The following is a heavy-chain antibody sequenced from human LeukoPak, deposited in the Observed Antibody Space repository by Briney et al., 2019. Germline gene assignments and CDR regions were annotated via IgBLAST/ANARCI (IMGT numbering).Heavy chain of an antibody. Sequence: SETLSLTRTVSGGSISSYYWSWIRQPPGKGLEWIGYIYYSGSTNYNPSLKSRVTISVDTSKNQLSLKLSSVTAADTAVYYCARYSEAVDYWGQGTLVTVSS. D-gene: IGHD2-21*01. CDR2: IYYSGST. J-gene: IGHJ4*02. CDR1: GGSISSYY. V-gene: IGHV4-59*08. CDR3: ARYSEAVDY.